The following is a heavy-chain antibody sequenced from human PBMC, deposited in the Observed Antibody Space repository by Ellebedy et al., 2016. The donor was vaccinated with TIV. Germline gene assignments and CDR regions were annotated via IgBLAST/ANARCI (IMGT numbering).Heavy chain of an antibody. CDR2: ISYDGSNK. J-gene: IGHJ4*02. V-gene: IGHV3-30*18. Sequence: GESLKISXAASGFTFSSYGMHWVRQAPGKGLEWVAVISYDGSNKYYADSVKGRFTISRDNSKNTLYLQMNSLRAEDTAVYYCAKETIHRFDYWGQGTLVTVSS. CDR3: AKETIHRFDY. CDR1: GFTFSSYG. D-gene: IGHD3-9*01.